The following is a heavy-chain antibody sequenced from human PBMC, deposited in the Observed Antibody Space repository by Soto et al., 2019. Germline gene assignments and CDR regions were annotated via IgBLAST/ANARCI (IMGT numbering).Heavy chain of an antibody. CDR1: GFTFSCCA. CDR2: IHGGADYT. Sequence: EVQLLESGGGLVQPGGSLRLSCAASGFTFSCCAMSWVRQAPGRGLEWVSTIHGGADYTHYTDSVKGRFTISRDNSRNTVFLQMNSLTAGDTAIYYCAKNRGPGSYTNWSVNGWGRGTPVTVSS. D-gene: IGHD1-26*01. V-gene: IGHV3-23*01. J-gene: IGHJ2*01. CDR3: AKNRGPGSYTNWSVNG.